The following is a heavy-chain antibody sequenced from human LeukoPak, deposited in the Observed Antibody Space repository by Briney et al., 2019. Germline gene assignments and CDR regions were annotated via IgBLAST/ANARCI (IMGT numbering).Heavy chain of an antibody. D-gene: IGHD3-10*01. Sequence: SETLSLTCTVSGGSISSYYWSWIRQPPVKGLEWIGYIYYSGSTNYNPSLKSRVTISVDTSKNQFSLKLSSVTAADTAVYYCARATGLLWFGELNYYFDYWGQGTLVTVSS. CDR3: ARATGLLWFGELNYYFDY. CDR2: IYYSGST. CDR1: GGSISSYY. J-gene: IGHJ4*02. V-gene: IGHV4-59*01.